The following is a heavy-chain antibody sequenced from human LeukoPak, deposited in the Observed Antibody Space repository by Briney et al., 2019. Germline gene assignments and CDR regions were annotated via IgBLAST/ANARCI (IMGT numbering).Heavy chain of an antibody. CDR1: GGSISSSSYY. CDR3: AREKDTGWYYYYGVDV. V-gene: IGHV4-39*07. D-gene: IGHD6-19*01. CDR2: IYYSGST. J-gene: IGHJ6*02. Sequence: PSETLSLTCTVSGGSISSSSYYWGWIRQPPGKGLEWIGSIYYSGSTYYNPSLKSRVTMSVDTSKNQFSLMLSSVTAADTAVYYCAREKDTGWYYYYGVDVWGQGATVTVSS.